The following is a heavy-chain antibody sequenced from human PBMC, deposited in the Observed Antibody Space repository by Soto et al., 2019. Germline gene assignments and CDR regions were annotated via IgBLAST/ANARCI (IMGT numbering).Heavy chain of an antibody. D-gene: IGHD1-1*01. J-gene: IGHJ6*02. CDR3: ARDGQQGTPYGMVV. CDR1: GFTFSGHA. Sequence: QVQLVESGRGVVQTAKSLRVSCAASGFTFSGHAMHWLRQAPGTGLEWVAQIWSNGTNAYYSDSVKGRFTISRDNTKKTVALRMASLRAGDKAVYYCARDGQQGTPYGMVVLVQGATVVVSS. CDR2: IWSNGTNA. V-gene: IGHV3-33*01.